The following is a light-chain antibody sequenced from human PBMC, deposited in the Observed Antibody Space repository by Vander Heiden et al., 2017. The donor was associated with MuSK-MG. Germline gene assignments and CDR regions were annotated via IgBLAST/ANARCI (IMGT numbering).Light chain of an antibody. J-gene: IGKJ2*01. V-gene: IGKV3-15*01. CDR3: QHYNKWPYT. CDR2: GAS. CDR1: QSVGSS. Sequence: EMVMTQSPATLSVSPGERATLSCRASQSVGSSLAWYQQKPGQAPRLLIYGASTRASGIPARFGGSGSGTEFTLTISSLQSEDFAVYFCQHYNKWPYTFGQGTKLEIK.